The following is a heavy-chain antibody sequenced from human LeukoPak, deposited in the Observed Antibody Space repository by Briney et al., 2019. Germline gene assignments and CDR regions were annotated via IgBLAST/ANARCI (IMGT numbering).Heavy chain of an antibody. J-gene: IGHJ4*02. CDR1: GFTFSSYW. CDR2: ISTSSIYI. V-gene: IGHV3-21*01. Sequence: GGSLRLSCAASGFTFSSYWMSWVRQAPGKGLEWLSSISTSSIYIYWADSVKGRFTISRDNAKNSLYLQMNSLRAEDTAVYYCARSSSRYCSGGSCYSGVLGYFDYWGQGTLVTVSS. D-gene: IGHD2-15*01. CDR3: ARSSSRYCSGGSCYSGVLGYFDY.